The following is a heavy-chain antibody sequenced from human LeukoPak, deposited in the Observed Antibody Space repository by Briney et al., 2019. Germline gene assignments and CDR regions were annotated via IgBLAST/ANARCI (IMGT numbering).Heavy chain of an antibody. CDR3: ARGGSSWESDY. J-gene: IGHJ4*02. V-gene: IGHV1-46*01. CDR2: INPSGGST. CDR1: GYTFTNYC. D-gene: IGHD6-13*01. Sequence: ASVKVSCKASGYTFTNYCMHWVRQGPGQGLEWMGIINPSGGSTSYAQKFQGRVTMTRDTSTSTVYMELSCLRSEDTAVYYCARGGSSWESDYWGQGTLVTVSS.